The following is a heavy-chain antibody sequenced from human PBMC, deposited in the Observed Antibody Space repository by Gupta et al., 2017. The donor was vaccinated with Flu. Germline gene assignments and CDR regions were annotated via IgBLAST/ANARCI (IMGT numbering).Heavy chain of an antibody. V-gene: IGHV4-39*01. Sequence: QLQLQESGPGLVRPSETLSLTCTVSGGYINSNIYYWGWIRQPPGKGLEWIGSIYYSGNTYYNPSLKSRVTISVDTSKIQFSLRLRSVTAADTAVYYCARGKIVVADRSFDYWGQGTLVTVSS. CDR3: ARGKIVVADRSFDY. J-gene: IGHJ4*02. CDR2: IYYSGNT. D-gene: IGHD2-15*01. CDR1: GGYINSNIYY.